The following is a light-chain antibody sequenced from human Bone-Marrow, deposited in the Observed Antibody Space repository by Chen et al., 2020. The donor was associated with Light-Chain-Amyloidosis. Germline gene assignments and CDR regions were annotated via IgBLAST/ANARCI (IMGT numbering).Light chain of an antibody. CDR2: EVS. Sequence: QSALTQPASVSGSPGQSITISFTGTSRDVGRYNLVSWYQQHPGKAPNLMIYEVSKRPSWVSNRFSGSKSGNTASLTISGLQAEDEADYYCCSYAGSSVWVFGGGTKLTVL. CDR3: CSYAGSSVWV. V-gene: IGLV2-23*02. CDR1: SRDVGRYNL. J-gene: IGLJ3*02.